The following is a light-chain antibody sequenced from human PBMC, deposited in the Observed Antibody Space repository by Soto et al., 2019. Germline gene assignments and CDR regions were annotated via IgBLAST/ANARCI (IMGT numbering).Light chain of an antibody. CDR3: QQYGSSSLT. CDR1: QSISSSY. CDR2: GAS. V-gene: IGKV3-20*01. J-gene: IGKJ4*01. Sequence: EIVWTQSPGTLSLSPGKRATLSCRSSQSISSSYLAWYKQKPGQAPSLVIYGASSRATGIPDRFSGSGSGTEFTLTISRLEPEDFAVYYCQQYGSSSLTFGRGTKVDIK.